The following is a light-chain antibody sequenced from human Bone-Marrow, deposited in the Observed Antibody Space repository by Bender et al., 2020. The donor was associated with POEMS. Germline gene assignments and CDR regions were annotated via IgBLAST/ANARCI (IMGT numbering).Light chain of an antibody. CDR2: EDN. CDR3: QAWDTSSVV. Sequence: AARITCSGDALTKQYAYWYQLKPGQSPVLVIYEDNKRPSGIPERFSGSNSGNIATLTISGTQALDEADYYCQAWDTSSVVFGGGTKLTVL. V-gene: IGLV3-1*01. J-gene: IGLJ2*01. CDR1: ALTKQY.